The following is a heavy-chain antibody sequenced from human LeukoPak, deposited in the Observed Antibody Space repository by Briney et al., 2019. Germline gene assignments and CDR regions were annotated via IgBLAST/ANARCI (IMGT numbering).Heavy chain of an antibody. CDR3: AKAGRYYDSSGYYEYYFDY. J-gene: IGHJ4*02. Sequence: GGFLRLSCAATGFTFEDYAMHWVRQAPGKGLEWVSGISWISGSIGYADSVEGRFTISRDNAKNSLYLQMNSLRAEHTALYYCAKAGRYYDSSGYYEYYFDYWGQGTLVTVSS. CDR2: ISWISGSI. CDR1: GFTFEDYA. D-gene: IGHD3-22*01. V-gene: IGHV3-9*01.